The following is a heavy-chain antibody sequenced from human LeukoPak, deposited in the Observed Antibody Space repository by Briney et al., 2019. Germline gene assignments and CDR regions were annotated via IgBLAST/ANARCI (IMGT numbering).Heavy chain of an antibody. Sequence: PSKTLSLTCTVSGGSISSYYWSWIRQPPGKGLEWIGYIYYSGSTNYNPSLKSRVTISVDTSKNQFSLKLSSVTAADTAVYYCARGYYYDSSGYPDAFDIWGQGTMVTVSS. D-gene: IGHD3-22*01. J-gene: IGHJ3*02. CDR3: ARGYYYDSSGYPDAFDI. V-gene: IGHV4-59*01. CDR1: GGSISSYY. CDR2: IYYSGST.